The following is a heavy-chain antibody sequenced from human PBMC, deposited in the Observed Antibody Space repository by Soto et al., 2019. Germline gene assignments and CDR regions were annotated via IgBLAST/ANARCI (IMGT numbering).Heavy chain of an antibody. D-gene: IGHD2-15*01. CDR2: FYHSGST. CDR1: GYSISSGYY. CDR3: ARLGYCSGGRCYSDSAFDI. J-gene: IGHJ3*02. V-gene: IGHV4-38-2*01. Sequence: PSETLSLTCAVSGYSISSGYYWCWLRQPPGKRLEWIGSFYHSGSTYYNPSLKSRVTISVDTSKNQFSLELSSVTAADTAVHYCARLGYCSGGRCYSDSAFDIWGQGTMVTVS.